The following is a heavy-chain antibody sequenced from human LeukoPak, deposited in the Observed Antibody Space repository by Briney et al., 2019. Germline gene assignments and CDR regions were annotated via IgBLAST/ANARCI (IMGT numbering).Heavy chain of an antibody. CDR3: ARDFYCSRTSCYAPSFDY. Sequence: PGRSLRLSCAASGFTSSSYGMHWVRQAPGKGLEWVAPIGYDGTNEYYADSVKGRFTISRDNSKNTLYLQMKSLRAEDTAVYYCARDFYCSRTSCYAPSFDYWGQGTLVTVSS. V-gene: IGHV3-33*01. CDR2: IGYDGTNE. CDR1: GFTSSSYG. D-gene: IGHD2-2*01. J-gene: IGHJ4*02.